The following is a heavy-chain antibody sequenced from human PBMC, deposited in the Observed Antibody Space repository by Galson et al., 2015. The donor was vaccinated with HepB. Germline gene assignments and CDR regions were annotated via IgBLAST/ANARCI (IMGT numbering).Heavy chain of an antibody. CDR2: ISSSSSYI. CDR3: ARSGSVLWFGELFPYWYFDL. CDR1: GFTFSSYS. Sequence: SLRLSCAASGFTFSSYSMNWVRQAPGKGLEWVSSISSSSSYIYYADSVKGRFTISRDNAKNSLYLQMNSLRAEDTAVYYCARSGSVLWFGELFPYWYFDLWGRGTLVTVSS. V-gene: IGHV3-21*01. J-gene: IGHJ2*01. D-gene: IGHD3-10*01.